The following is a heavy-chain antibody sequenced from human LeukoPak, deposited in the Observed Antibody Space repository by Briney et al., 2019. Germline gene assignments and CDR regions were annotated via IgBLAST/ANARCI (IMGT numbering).Heavy chain of an antibody. Sequence: GGSLRLSCAASGFTFSRYGMHWVRQAPGKGLQWVAVIWFDGSNKYYADSVKGRFTISRDNSKNRLYLRMNSLRAEDTAAYYCARAYYDILTGPADDAFDIWGQGTMVTVSS. V-gene: IGHV3-33*01. J-gene: IGHJ3*02. D-gene: IGHD3-9*01. CDR3: ARAYYDILTGPADDAFDI. CDR1: GFTFSRYG. CDR2: IWFDGSNK.